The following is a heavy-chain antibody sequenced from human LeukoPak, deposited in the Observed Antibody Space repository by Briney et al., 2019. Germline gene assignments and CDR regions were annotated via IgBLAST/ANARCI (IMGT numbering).Heavy chain of an antibody. V-gene: IGHV3-21*01. CDR3: ARDSTICGSGTYYYYMDV. Sequence: PGGSLRLSCAASGFIFSDYGMIWVRQAPGKGLEWVSSISTSGSYIYSADSMKGRFTISRDNAKNSLFLQMNSLKAEDTAVYYCARDSTICGSGTYYYYMDVWGKGTTVTVSS. CDR1: GFIFSDYG. J-gene: IGHJ6*03. D-gene: IGHD3-10*01. CDR2: ISTSGSYI.